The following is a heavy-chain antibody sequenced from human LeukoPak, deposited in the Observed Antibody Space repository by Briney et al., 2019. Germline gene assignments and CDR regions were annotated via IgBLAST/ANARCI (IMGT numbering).Heavy chain of an antibody. CDR3: ARETAMISTWSAFDY. Sequence: SETLSLTCSVSGGSVSSDSFYWSWIRQPPGTGLECIGYIYYSGRTFYNPSLKSRVTISVDTSKNQFSLKLSSVTAADTAVYYCARETAMISTWSAFDYWGQGILVTVSS. V-gene: IGHV4-61*01. D-gene: IGHD5-18*01. CDR2: IYYSGRT. CDR1: GGSVSSDSFY. J-gene: IGHJ4*02.